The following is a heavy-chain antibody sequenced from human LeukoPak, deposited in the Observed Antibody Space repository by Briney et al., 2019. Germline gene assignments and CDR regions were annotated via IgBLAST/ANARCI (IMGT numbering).Heavy chain of an antibody. J-gene: IGHJ4*02. CDR3: AKRGLENYFDY. CDR1: EFSVGSNY. Sequence: GGSLRLSCAASEFSVGSNYMTWVRQAPGKGLEWVSLIYSGGSTYYADSVKGRFTISRDNSKNTLYLQMNSLRAEDTAVYYCAKRGLENYFDYWGQGTLVTVSS. CDR2: IYSGGST. V-gene: IGHV3-66*04.